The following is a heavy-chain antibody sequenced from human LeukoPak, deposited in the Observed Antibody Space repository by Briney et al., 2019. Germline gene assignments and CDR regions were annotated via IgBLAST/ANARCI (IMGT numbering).Heavy chain of an antibody. CDR1: GGSINSYY. J-gene: IGHJ4*02. CDR3: ARLMGGALWY. V-gene: IGHV4-34*01. Sequence: SETLSLTCTVSGGSINSYYWNWIRQPPGKGLEWIGEINHSGSTNYNPSLKSRVTISVDTSKNQFSLKLSSVTAADTAVYYCARLMGGALWYWGQGTLVTVSS. CDR2: INHSGST. D-gene: IGHD2-21*01.